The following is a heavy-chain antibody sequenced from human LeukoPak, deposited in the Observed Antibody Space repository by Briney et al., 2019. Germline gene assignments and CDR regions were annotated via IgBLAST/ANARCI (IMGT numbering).Heavy chain of an antibody. CDR1: GYTLTELS. J-gene: IGHJ4*02. CDR2: FDPEDGET. CDR3: VTLGATNFDY. D-gene: IGHD1-26*01. Sequence: ASVKVSCKVSGYTLTELSMHWVRQAPGKGLEWMGGFDPEDGETTYAQKFQGRVTMTEDTSTDTAYMELSSLRSEDTAVYYCVTLGATNFDYWGQGTLVTVSS. V-gene: IGHV1-24*01.